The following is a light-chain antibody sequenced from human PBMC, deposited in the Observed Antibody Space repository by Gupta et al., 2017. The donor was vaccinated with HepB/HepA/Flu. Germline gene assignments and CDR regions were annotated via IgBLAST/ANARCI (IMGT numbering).Light chain of an antibody. Sequence: ATINCKSSQSVLYSSNNKNYLAWYQQKPGQPPKLLIYWASTRESGVPDRFSGSGSGTDFTLTISSLQAEDVAVYYCQQYYSTPYTFGQGTKLEIK. CDR2: WAS. CDR3: QQYYSTPYT. J-gene: IGKJ2*01. V-gene: IGKV4-1*01. CDR1: QSVLYSSNNKNY.